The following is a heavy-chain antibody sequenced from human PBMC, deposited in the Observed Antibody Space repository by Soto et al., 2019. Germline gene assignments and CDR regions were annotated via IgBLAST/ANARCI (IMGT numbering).Heavy chain of an antibody. CDR2: ISAYNGNT. V-gene: IGHV1-18*01. CDR1: GYTFTSYG. Sequence: GASVKVSCKASGYTFTSYGISWVRQAPGQGLEWMGWISAYNGNTNYAQKLQGRVTMTTDTSTSTAYMALRSLRSDDTAVYYCARNDILTGYRPTNYDYWGQGTLVTVSS. CDR3: ARNDILTGYRPTNYDY. J-gene: IGHJ4*02. D-gene: IGHD3-9*01.